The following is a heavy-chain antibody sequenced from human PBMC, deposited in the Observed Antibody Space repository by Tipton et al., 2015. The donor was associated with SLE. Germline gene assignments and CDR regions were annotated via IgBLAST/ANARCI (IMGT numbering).Heavy chain of an antibody. V-gene: IGHV3-9*01. CDR3: TKSTSDTKFYGMDV. CDR2: ISWNTKNI. Sequence: SLRFSCAASGFKFDDYAMHWVRQTPGKGLEWVSSISWNTKNIGYAGSVTGRFTISRDNAKNSLCLQMTSLRGEDTAFYFCTKSTSDTKFYGMDVWGQGTTVTVSS. J-gene: IGHJ6*01. CDR1: GFKFDDYA.